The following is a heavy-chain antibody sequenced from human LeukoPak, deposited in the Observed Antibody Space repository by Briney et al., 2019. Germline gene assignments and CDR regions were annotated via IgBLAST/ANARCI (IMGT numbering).Heavy chain of an antibody. J-gene: IGHJ3*02. V-gene: IGHV1-18*01. CDR2: ISAYNGNT. Sequence: GASVKVSCKASGHTFTSYGISWVRQAPGQGLEWMGWISAYNGNTNYAQKLQGRVTMTTDTSTSTAYMELRSLRSDDTAVYYCARDAQEPYYYDSSGFDDAFDIWGQGTMVTVSS. D-gene: IGHD3-22*01. CDR3: ARDAQEPYYYDSSGFDDAFDI. CDR1: GHTFTSYG.